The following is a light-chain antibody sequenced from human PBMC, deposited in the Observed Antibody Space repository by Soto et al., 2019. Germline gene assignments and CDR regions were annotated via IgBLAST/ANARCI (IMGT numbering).Light chain of an antibody. Sequence: HSALTQPPSASVFPGQSVAISCTGTSSDVGGYNYVSWYQQHPGKAPKLMIYEVSKRPSGVPDRFSGFKSGNTASLTVSGLQAEDEADYYCSSYAGSNNPNYVFGTGTKVTVL. V-gene: IGLV2-8*01. CDR1: SSDVGGYNY. CDR2: EVS. J-gene: IGLJ1*01. CDR3: SSYAGSNNPNYV.